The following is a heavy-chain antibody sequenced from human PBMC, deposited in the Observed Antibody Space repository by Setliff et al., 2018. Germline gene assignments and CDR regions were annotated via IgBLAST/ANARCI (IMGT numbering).Heavy chain of an antibody. CDR1: GGTFSSYA. J-gene: IGHJ1*01. Sequence: ASVKVSCKASGGTFSSYAISWVLQAPGQGLEWMGRIIPIFGTANYAQKFQGRVTITADKSTSTAYMELSSLRSEDTAVYYCARDPWQWLTTFTSAEYFQHWGQGTLVTVSS. V-gene: IGHV1-69*06. CDR2: IIPIFGTA. CDR3: ARDPWQWLTTFTSAEYFQH. D-gene: IGHD6-19*01.